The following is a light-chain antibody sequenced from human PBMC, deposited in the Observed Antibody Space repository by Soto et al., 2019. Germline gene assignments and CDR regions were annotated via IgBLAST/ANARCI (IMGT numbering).Light chain of an antibody. Sequence: AIQLTQSPSSLSASVGDRVTITCRAGQGISTTLAWYQQKPGKVPKLLIYDASSLQSGVPSRFSGSGSGTDFSLTISSLQPEDFATYYCKQFNSYPITFGQGTRLEIK. J-gene: IGKJ5*01. CDR3: KQFNSYPIT. V-gene: IGKV1-13*02. CDR2: DAS. CDR1: QGISTT.